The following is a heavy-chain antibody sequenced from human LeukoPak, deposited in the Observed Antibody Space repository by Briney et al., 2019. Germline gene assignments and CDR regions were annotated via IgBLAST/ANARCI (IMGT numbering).Heavy chain of an antibody. CDR2: ISAYNGDT. Sequence: GASVKVSCKASGYTFSSHGNIWVRQAPGQGLEWMGWISAYNGDTNYAQKFQGRVTMTTDTSTSTAYMEVRNLRSDDTAVYYCARRPYSSGWSSYFDYWGQGTLVTVSS. V-gene: IGHV1-18*01. CDR3: ARRPYSSGWSSYFDY. CDR1: GYTFSSHG. J-gene: IGHJ4*02. D-gene: IGHD6-19*01.